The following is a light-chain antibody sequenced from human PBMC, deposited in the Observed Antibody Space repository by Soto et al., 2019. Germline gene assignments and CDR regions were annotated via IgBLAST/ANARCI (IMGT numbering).Light chain of an antibody. CDR2: GAS. V-gene: IGKV3-15*01. CDR1: QGISRK. CDR3: HQGPYATPIT. Sequence: IGRTPSPATLAVAPRARVACSCRSSQGISRKVAWYQHKPGQAPRLLISGASTGATGIPARFSGSGSGTEFTLTISSLEPEDFAVYYCHQGPYATPITFAHGTRLEIK. J-gene: IGKJ5*01.